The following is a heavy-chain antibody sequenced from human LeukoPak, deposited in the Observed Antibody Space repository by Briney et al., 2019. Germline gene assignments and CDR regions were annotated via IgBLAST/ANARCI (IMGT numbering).Heavy chain of an antibody. V-gene: IGHV1-2*02. J-gene: IGHJ5*02. CDR2: INPNSGGT. CDR3: ARVLGSSTSFSDS. CDR1: GYTFTGYY. Sequence: ASVKVSCKXSGYTFTGYYMHWVRQTPGQGLEWMGWINPNSGGTNYAQKFQGRVTMTRDTSISTAYMELSRLRSDDTAVYYCARVLGSSTSFSDSWGQGTLVTVSS. D-gene: IGHD2-2*01.